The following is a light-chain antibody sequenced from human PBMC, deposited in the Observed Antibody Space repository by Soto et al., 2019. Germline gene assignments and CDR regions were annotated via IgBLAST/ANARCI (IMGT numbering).Light chain of an antibody. J-gene: IGLJ2*01. Sequence: QSALTQPPSASGSPGQSVIISCTGTNNDVGRNHYVSWYQFLPGQVPKVIIYEVDKRPSGVPDRFSGSWSGNTASLTVSGLHSEDEGDYYCSSYAGSANLLFGGGTKLTVL. V-gene: IGLV2-8*01. CDR2: EVD. CDR1: NNDVGRNHY. CDR3: SSYAGSANLL.